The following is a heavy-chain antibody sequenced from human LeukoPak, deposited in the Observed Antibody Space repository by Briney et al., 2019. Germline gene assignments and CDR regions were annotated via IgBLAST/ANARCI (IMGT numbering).Heavy chain of an antibody. J-gene: IGHJ4*02. V-gene: IGHV4-59*08. D-gene: IGHD6-13*01. CDR3: ARRGSSSWHGVDY. Sequence: SETLSLTCAVYGGSFSGYYWSWIRQPPGKGLEWIGYIYYSGSTNYNPSLKSRVTISVDTSKNQFSLKLSSVTAADTAVYYCARRGSSSWHGVDYWGQGTLVTVSS. CDR2: IYYSGST. CDR1: GGSFSGYY.